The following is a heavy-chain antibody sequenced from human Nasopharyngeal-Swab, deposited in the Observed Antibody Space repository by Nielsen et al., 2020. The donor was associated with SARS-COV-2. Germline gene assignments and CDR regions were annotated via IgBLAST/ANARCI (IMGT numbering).Heavy chain of an antibody. CDR1: GFTFSSHA. CDR3: AKDRVSVFDY. V-gene: IGHV3-23*01. D-gene: IGHD3-10*01. J-gene: IGHJ4*02. CDR2: ISGSGGST. Sequence: GESLKISCAASGFTFSSHAMSWVRQAPGKGLEWVSAISGSGGSTYYADSVKGRFTISRDNSKNTLYLQMNSLRAEDTAVYYCAKDRVSVFDYWGQGTLVTVSS.